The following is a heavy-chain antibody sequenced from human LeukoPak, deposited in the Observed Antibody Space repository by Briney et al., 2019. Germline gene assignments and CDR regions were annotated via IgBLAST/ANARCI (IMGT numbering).Heavy chain of an antibody. D-gene: IGHD3-22*01. Sequence: SETLSLTCTVSGGSMSNYYWSWIRQPPGKGLDWIGYIYYRGSTNYNPSLRSRVTISLDTSKNQFSLKVSSVTAADTAVYYCARGRYYESSGYFVYYFDYWGQGTLVTVSS. CDR1: GGSMSNYY. CDR3: ARGRYYESSGYFVYYFDY. CDR2: IYYRGST. V-gene: IGHV4-59*01. J-gene: IGHJ4*02.